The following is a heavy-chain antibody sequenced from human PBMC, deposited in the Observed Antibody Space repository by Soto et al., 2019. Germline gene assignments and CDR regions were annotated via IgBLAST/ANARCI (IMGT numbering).Heavy chain of an antibody. Sequence: SETLSLTCTVSGGSISSYYWSWIRQPPGKGLEWIGYIYYSGSTNYNPSLKSRVTISVDTSKNQFSLKLSSVTAADTAVYYCATTVTTGGWFDPWGQGTLVTVSS. J-gene: IGHJ5*02. CDR1: GGSISSYY. CDR3: ATTVTTGGWFDP. V-gene: IGHV4-59*01. D-gene: IGHD4-17*01. CDR2: IYYSGST.